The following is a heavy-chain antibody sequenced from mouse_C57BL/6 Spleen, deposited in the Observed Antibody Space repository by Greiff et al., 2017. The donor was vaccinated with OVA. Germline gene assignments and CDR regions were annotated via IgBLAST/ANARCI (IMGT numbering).Heavy chain of an antibody. CDR2: ISDGGSYT. V-gene: IGHV5-4*01. CDR3: ARDRGAYDYEAMDY. Sequence: DVMLVESGGGLVKPGGSLKLSCAASGFTFSSYAMSWVRQTPEKRLEWVATISDGGSYTYYPDNVKGRFTISRDKAKNNQYLQMSHLKSEDTAMYYCARDRGAYDYEAMDYWGQGTSVTVSS. D-gene: IGHD6-5*01. CDR1: GFTFSSYA. J-gene: IGHJ4*01.